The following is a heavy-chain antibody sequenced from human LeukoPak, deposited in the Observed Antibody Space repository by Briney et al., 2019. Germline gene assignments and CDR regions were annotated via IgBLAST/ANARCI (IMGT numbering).Heavy chain of an antibody. Sequence: GGSLRLSCVASGVTLSNYAMSWARQAPGKGLEWVSGISSSGSGGNTYYADSVKGRFTISRDSSRYTLFLHMNTLRAEDTAIYYCAKGRTVGASYWYFDLWGRGTLVTVSS. CDR1: GVTLSNYA. J-gene: IGHJ2*01. CDR2: ISSSGSGGNT. CDR3: AKGRTVGASYWYFDL. V-gene: IGHV3-23*01. D-gene: IGHD1-26*01.